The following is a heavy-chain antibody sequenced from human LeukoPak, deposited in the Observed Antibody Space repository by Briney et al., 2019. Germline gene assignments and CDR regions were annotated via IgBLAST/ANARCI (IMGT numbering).Heavy chain of an antibody. CDR2: IYFSGST. D-gene: IGHD1-26*01. Sequence: SETLSLTCTVSDGSLSSIYYYLGWIRQPPGKGLEWIGSIYFSGSTYYNSSLTSRVAISADTSKNQFYLKLSSVTAADTAVYYCARQSLGIVGAEGAFDIWGQGTMVTVSS. CDR3: ARQSLGIVGAEGAFDI. J-gene: IGHJ3*02. CDR1: DGSLSSIYYY. V-gene: IGHV4-39*01.